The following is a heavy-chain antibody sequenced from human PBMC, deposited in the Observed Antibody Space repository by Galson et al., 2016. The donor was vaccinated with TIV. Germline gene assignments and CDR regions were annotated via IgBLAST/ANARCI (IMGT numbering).Heavy chain of an antibody. CDR1: GDTFASYA. Sequence: SVKVSCKASGDTFASYAFSWVRQAPGQGLEVMGRIIPILGSSDYAQRFQGRVTITADASTSTDYMEMRSLRSEDTAMYYCARVRFGELSGYYYYMDVWGKGTTVTVSS. V-gene: IGHV1-69*13. D-gene: IGHD3-10*01. J-gene: IGHJ6*03. CDR2: IIPILGSS. CDR3: ARVRFGELSGYYYYMDV.